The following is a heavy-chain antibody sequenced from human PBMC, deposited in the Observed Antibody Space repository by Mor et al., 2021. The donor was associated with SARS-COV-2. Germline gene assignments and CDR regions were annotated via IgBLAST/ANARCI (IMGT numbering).Heavy chain of an antibody. D-gene: IGHD2-2*01. CDR2: ISYDGSNK. CDR3: AKNALGCMD. V-gene: IGHV3-30*18. Sequence: GLEWVAVISYDGSNKYYADSVKGRFTISRDNSKNTLYLQMNSLRAEDTAVYYCAKNALGCMD. J-gene: IGHJ6*01.